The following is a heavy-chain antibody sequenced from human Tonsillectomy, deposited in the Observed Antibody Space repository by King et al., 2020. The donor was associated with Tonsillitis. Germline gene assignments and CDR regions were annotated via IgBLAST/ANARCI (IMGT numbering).Heavy chain of an antibody. CDR1: GFSLSTSGMC. CDR2: IDWDDDK. CDR3: ARXXCSGGXCYLXY. J-gene: IGHJ4*02. V-gene: IGHV2-70*01. Sequence: VTLKESGPALVKPTQTLTLTCTFSGFSLSTSGMCVSWIRQPPGKALEWLALIDWDDDKYYSTSLKTRLTISKDTSKNQVVLTMTNMDPVDTATYYCARXXCSGGXCYLXYWGQXTLVTVSS. D-gene: IGHD2-15*01.